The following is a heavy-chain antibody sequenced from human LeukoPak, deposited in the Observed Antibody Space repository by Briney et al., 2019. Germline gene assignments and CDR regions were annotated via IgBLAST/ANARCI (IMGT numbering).Heavy chain of an antibody. CDR1: GFRYSTFD. CDR3: PSKLAGATYYFDS. D-gene: IGHD6-19*01. J-gene: IGHJ4*02. CDR2: ISGSAIYT. Sequence: PGGPLRLSCAASGFRYSTFDMTWVRQAPGKGLEWVSSISGSAIYTFTADSLKGRFSISRDNSQNILYLQMYSLRAEDTAIYVCPSKLAGATYYFDSWGQGTLVTVSS. V-gene: IGHV3-23*01.